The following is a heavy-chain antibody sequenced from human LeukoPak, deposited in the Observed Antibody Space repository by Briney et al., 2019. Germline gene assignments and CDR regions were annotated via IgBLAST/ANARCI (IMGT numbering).Heavy chain of an antibody. CDR1: GFTFSSYT. CDR3: AKRNGYADY. J-gene: IGHJ4*02. CDR2: IHDSGDYT. Sequence: GGSLRLSCAASGFTFSSYTMSWVRQAPGKGLDWVSAIHDSGDYTYYADSVKGRFIISRDNSKNTLYLQMNSLGAEDTAVYYCAKRNGYADYWGRGTLVTVSS. D-gene: IGHD5-18*01. V-gene: IGHV3-23*01.